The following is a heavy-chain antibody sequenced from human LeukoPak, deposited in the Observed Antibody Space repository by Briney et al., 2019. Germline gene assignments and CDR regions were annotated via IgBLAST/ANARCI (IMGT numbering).Heavy chain of an antibody. CDR1: GFTVSSNY. CDR3: SRDTSGFHFYFDL. D-gene: IGHD3-22*01. V-gene: IGHV3-71*01. Sequence: GGSLRLSCAASGFTVSSNYMSWVRQAPGKGLEWVGFIRSRSLDGTPEYAASVKGRFIISRDDSKSIAYLQMNNLKTEDTARYYCSRDTSGFHFYFDLWGQGILVTVSS. J-gene: IGHJ4*02. CDR2: IRSRSLDGTP.